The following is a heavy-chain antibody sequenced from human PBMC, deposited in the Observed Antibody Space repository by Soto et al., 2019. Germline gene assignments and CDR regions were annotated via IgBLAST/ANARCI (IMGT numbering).Heavy chain of an antibody. D-gene: IGHD1-1*01. J-gene: IGHJ3*02. Sequence: SETLSLTCAVYGGSFSGYYWSWIRQPPGKGLEWIGEINHSGSTNYNPSLKSRVTISVDTSKNQFSLKLTSVAAADTAVYYCARSSHYNHDALDMWGQGTMVTVSS. CDR3: ARSSHYNHDALDM. V-gene: IGHV4-34*01. CDR2: INHSGST. CDR1: GGSFSGYY.